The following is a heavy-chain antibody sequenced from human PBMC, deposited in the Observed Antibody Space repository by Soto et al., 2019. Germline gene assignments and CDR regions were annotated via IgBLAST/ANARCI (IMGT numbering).Heavy chain of an antibody. Sequence: QVQLVQSGAEVKKPGASVKDSCKAPGYTFTSYGITWVRQAPGQGLEWLGWINGYNGNTNYAQKLQGRVTMTTDTSTSTAYMELRSLMSDDTAVYYCARMGDVPYYYYGMDVWGQGTTVTVSS. J-gene: IGHJ6*02. V-gene: IGHV1-18*01. CDR1: GYTFTSYG. CDR2: INGYNGNT. CDR3: ARMGDVPYYYYGMDV. D-gene: IGHD3-16*01.